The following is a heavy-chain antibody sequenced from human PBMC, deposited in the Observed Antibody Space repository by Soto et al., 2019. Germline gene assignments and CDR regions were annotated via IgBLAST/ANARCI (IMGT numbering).Heavy chain of an antibody. CDR1: GGSINSSSYY. CDR3: ARVAPPQDY. Sequence: LSLTCTVSGGSINSSSYYWGWIRQAPGKGLEWVSYISSGRSSTNYADSVKGRFTISRDSAKNSLYLQMNSLRAEDTAVYYCARVAPPQDYWGQGTLVTVSS. J-gene: IGHJ4*02. CDR2: ISSGRSST. V-gene: IGHV3-11*05.